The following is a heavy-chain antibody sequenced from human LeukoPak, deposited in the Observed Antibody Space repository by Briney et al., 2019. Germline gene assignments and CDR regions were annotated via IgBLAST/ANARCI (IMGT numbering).Heavy chain of an antibody. J-gene: IGHJ4*02. CDR1: GYTFTSYY. CDR2: INPSGGST. CDR3: ARVYSSGYYYRSYYFDY. V-gene: IGHV1-46*01. D-gene: IGHD3-22*01. Sequence: ASVKVSCKASGYTFTSYYMHWVRQAPGQGLEWMGIINPSGGSTSYAQKFQGRVTMTRDTSTRTVYMKLSSLRSEDTAVYYCARVYSSGYYYRSYYFDYWGQGTLVTVSS.